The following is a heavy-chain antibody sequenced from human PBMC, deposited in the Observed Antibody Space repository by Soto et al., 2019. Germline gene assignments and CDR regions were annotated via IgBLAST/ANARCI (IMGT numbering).Heavy chain of an antibody. D-gene: IGHD3-3*01. CDR3: AKVGFERDYDFWSGYYYFDY. Sequence: GGSLRLSCAASGFTFSSYAMSWVRQAPGKGLEWVSAISGSGGSTYYADSVKGRFTISRDNSKNTLYLQMNSLRAEDTAVYYCAKVGFERDYDFWSGYYYFDYWGQGTLVTVSS. CDR2: ISGSGGST. J-gene: IGHJ4*02. V-gene: IGHV3-23*01. CDR1: GFTFSSYA.